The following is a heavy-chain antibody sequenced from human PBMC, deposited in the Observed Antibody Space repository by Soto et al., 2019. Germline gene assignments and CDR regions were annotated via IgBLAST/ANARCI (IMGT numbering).Heavy chain of an antibody. D-gene: IGHD3-22*01. CDR3: ARARADYYDSSGYRPLDY. V-gene: IGHV1-18*01. Sequence: ASVKVSCKASGYTFTSYGISWVRQAPGQGLEWMGWISAYNGNTNYAQKLQGRVTMTTDTSTSTAYMELRGLRSDDTAVYYCARARADYYDSSGYRPLDYWGQGTLVTVSS. CDR2: ISAYNGNT. J-gene: IGHJ4*02. CDR1: GYTFTSYG.